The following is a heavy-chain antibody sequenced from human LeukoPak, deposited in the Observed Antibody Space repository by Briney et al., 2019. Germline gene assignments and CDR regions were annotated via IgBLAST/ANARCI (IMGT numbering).Heavy chain of an antibody. Sequence: XPPXXXLEXXXEINHSGSTNYNPSLKSRVTISVDTSKNQFSLKLSSVTAADTAVYYCARRYYYDSSGYHFDYWGQGTLVTVSS. J-gene: IGHJ4*02. CDR2: INHSGST. CDR3: ARRYYYDSSGYHFDY. V-gene: IGHV4-34*01. D-gene: IGHD3-22*01.